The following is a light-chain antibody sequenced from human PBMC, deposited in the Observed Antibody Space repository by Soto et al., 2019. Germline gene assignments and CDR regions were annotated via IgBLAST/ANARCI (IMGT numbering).Light chain of an antibody. J-gene: IGKJ3*01. CDR2: AAS. CDR1: QSVRSSN. V-gene: IGKV3-20*01. Sequence: EIVLTQSPGTLSLSPGERATLSCRVSQSVRSSNLAWYQQKPGQAPRLLIYAASSRVTGIPDRFSGSGSGTDFPLTISRLEPEDFAVYYCQHYGSSPPFTFGPGTKVDIK. CDR3: QHYGSSPPFT.